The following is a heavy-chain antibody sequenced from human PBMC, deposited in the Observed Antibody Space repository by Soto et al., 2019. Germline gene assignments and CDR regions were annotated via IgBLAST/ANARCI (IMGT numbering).Heavy chain of an antibody. CDR1: GYTFTSYG. CDR3: AKDSEIPGLSAAGACLDS. Sequence: ASVKVSCKASGYTFTSYGIHWVRQAPGQRLEWMGWINAANGDTKYSPKFQGRVTITRDTSASTAYMELSSLRGEDTAIYYCAKDSEIPGLSAAGACLDSWGQGTLVTVSS. D-gene: IGHD6-13*01. J-gene: IGHJ4*02. V-gene: IGHV1-3*01. CDR2: INAANGDT.